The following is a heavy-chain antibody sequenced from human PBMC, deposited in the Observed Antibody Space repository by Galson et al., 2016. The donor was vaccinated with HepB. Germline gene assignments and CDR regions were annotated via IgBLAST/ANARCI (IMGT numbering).Heavy chain of an antibody. Sequence: SLRLSCAASGFTFDDHLMHWVRQVPGKGLEWVSLIAWDGGSSYSADSVRGRFTVSRDNSKNSLSLQMDTLRNDDTAVYFCGRGHGGNGWLVDSWSQGTLVIVSS. V-gene: IGHV3-43*01. CDR3: GRGHGGNGWLVDS. CDR2: IAWDGGSS. D-gene: IGHD4-23*01. CDR1: GFTFDDHL. J-gene: IGHJ4*02.